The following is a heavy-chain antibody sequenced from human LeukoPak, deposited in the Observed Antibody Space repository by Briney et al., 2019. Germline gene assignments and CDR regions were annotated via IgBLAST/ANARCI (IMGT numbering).Heavy chain of an antibody. Sequence: GGSLRLSCAASGFTFSSYAMSRVRQAPGKGLEWVSAISGSGGSAYYADSVKGRFTISRDNSKNTLYLQMNSLRAEDTAVYYCAKGNYYDSSGYPDYWGQGTLVTVSS. D-gene: IGHD3-22*01. J-gene: IGHJ4*02. CDR3: AKGNYYDSSGYPDY. V-gene: IGHV3-23*01. CDR2: ISGSGGSA. CDR1: GFTFSSYA.